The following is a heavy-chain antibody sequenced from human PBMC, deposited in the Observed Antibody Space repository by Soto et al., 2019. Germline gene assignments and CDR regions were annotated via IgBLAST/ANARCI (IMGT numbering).Heavy chain of an antibody. Sequence: AGSLRLPCAASGFTFSNHGMHWVRKAPSKRLECVAVIWSDGNNRYYADSVKGRFTISRDNSKNTLYLQMNSLRDEDTVVYYCVRGDNWNDEASGYWGQGTLVTVSS. D-gene: IGHD1-1*01. CDR3: VRGDNWNDEASGY. V-gene: IGHV3-33*01. CDR2: IWSDGNNR. J-gene: IGHJ4*02. CDR1: GFTFSNHG.